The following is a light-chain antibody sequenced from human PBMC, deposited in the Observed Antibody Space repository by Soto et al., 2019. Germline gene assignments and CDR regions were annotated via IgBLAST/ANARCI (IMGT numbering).Light chain of an antibody. CDR2: YDS. CDR1: NIGSRS. J-gene: IGLJ2*01. V-gene: IGLV3-21*04. Sequence: SYELTQPPSVSVAPGRTARITCWGSNIGSRSVHWYQQKPGQAPLLVIYYDSDRPSGIPERLSGSNSGNTATLTINRVEAGDEADYYCQVWDSGSGHRVFGGGTKVTVL. CDR3: QVWDSGSGHRV.